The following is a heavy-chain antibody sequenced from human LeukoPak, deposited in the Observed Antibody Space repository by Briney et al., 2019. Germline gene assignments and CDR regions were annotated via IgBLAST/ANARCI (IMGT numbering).Heavy chain of an antibody. CDR2: ISGSGST. D-gene: IGHD3-10*01. V-gene: IGHV4-31*03. CDR1: GDSISRGGDY. CDR3: ARVPIIRGVIED. Sequence: PSQTLSLTCSVSGDSISRGGDYWTWIRQHPEKGLEWIGYISGSGSTYYSPSLRSRVTVSADTSKNQFSLKLTSVTAADTDVFYCARVPIIRGVIEDWGQGTLVSVSS. J-gene: IGHJ4*02.